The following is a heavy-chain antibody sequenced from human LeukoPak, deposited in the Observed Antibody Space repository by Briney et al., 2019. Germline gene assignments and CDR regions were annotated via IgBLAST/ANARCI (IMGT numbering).Heavy chain of an antibody. CDR2: ISYDGSNK. CDR1: GFTFSSYA. J-gene: IGHJ4*02. Sequence: GGSLRLSCAASGFTFSSYAMHWVRQAPGKGLEGVAVISYDGSNKYYADSVKGRFTISRDNSKNTLDLQMNSLRAEDTAVYYCARDQPYDFWRATLDYWGQGTLVTVSS. D-gene: IGHD3-3*01. CDR3: ARDQPYDFWRATLDY. V-gene: IGHV3-30*04.